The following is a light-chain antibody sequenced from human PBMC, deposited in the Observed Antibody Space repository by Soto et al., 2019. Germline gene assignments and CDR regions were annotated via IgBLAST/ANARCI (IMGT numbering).Light chain of an antibody. J-gene: IGKJ2*01. CDR2: GAS. V-gene: IGKV3-15*01. CDR1: QSVSSD. CDR3: QQYNNLSPYT. Sequence: EIVMAQSPATLSVSPGERATLSCRASQSVSSDLAWYQQQPGQSPRLLIYGASTRATGIPATFSGSASGTEFPHTIISLQSEDFADYYCQQYNNLSPYTFGQGTKLEIK.